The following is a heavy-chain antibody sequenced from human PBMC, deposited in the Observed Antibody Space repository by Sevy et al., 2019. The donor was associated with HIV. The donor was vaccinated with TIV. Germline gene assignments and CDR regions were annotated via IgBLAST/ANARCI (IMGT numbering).Heavy chain of an antibody. J-gene: IGHJ5*02. CDR1: GGSISSSSYY. Sequence: SETLSLTCTVSGGSISSSSYYWGWICQPPGKGLEWIGSIYYSGSTYYNPSLKSRVTISVDTSKNQFSLKLSSVTAADTAVYYCARHLGYCSGGSCSMDWFDPWGQGTLVTVSS. CDR3: ARHLGYCSGGSCSMDWFDP. CDR2: IYYSGST. D-gene: IGHD2-15*01. V-gene: IGHV4-39*01.